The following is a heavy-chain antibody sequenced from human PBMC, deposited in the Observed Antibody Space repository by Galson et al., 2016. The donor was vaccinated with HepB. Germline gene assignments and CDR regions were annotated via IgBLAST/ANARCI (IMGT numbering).Heavy chain of an antibody. J-gene: IGHJ4*02. D-gene: IGHD5-12*01. V-gene: IGHV3-7*03. CDR2: IKQDGSEK. CDR1: GFTFSTYW. Sequence: SLRLSCAASGFTFSTYWMSWVRQAPGKGLEWVANIKQDGSEKYYLDSVKGRFTISRDNAKNSLYLQMNSLRAEDTAVYYCAKDWLARGRRPYFFDYWGQGTLVTVSS. CDR3: AKDWLARGRRPYFFDY.